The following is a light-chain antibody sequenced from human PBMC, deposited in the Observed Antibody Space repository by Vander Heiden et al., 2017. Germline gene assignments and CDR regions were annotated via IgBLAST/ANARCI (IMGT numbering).Light chain of an antibody. J-gene: IGKJ1*01. V-gene: IGKV1-39*01. CDR3: LHTYTAPRT. CDR1: QSISRY. Sequence: DIQITHAPFSLSASVGDRVTITCRASQSISRYLKWYQHKPGKAPKLLIYGASSLQSGVPSRFSGSGSGTDFTLTVASLQPEDFATYYCLHTYTAPRTFGQGTKVEIK. CDR2: GAS.